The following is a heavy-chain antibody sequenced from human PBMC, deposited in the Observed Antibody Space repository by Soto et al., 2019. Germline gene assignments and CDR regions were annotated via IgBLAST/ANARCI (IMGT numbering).Heavy chain of an antibody. V-gene: IGHV3-73*01. CDR3: ISGGVRTWRLDT. D-gene: IGHD6-25*01. J-gene: IGHJ5*02. CDR1: GLSFSDSP. Sequence: EVQLVQSGGGLVQPGESLQLSCAASGLSFSDSPIHWVRQASGKGLEWVGRIRSKDYNYATAYAASVKGRFAASRDDSKSTAYLQMNSLKIEDTAVYYCISGGVRTWRLDTWGQGTLVTVSS. CDR2: IRSKDYNYAT.